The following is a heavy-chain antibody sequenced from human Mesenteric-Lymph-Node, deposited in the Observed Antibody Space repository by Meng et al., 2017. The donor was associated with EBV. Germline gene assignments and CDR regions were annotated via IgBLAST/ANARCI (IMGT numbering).Heavy chain of an antibody. CDR1: GGSFSGYY. J-gene: IGHJ4*02. CDR3: ARAFCGGDCSHFDY. CDR2: INHSGST. Sequence: GKLQQWGAGLLKPSETLSLTCDVYGGSFSGYYWSWIRQPPGKGLEWIGEINHSGSTNYNPSLTSRVTISVDTSKNHFSLKLTSVTAADTAVYYCARAFCGGDCSHFDYWGQGTLVTVSS. V-gene: IGHV4-34*01. D-gene: IGHD2-21*01.